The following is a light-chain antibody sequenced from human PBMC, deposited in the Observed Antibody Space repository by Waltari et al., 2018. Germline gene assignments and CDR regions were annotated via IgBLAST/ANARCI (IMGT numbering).Light chain of an antibody. CDR3: QQHYTTPWT. J-gene: IGKJ1*01. V-gene: IGKV4-1*01. CDR2: WAS. Sequence: DIVMTQSPDSLAVSLGERATLTCKSSQTVLYSANNKNYLTWYQHKPGQPPKLLISWASIRESGVPDRVTGSGSGTDFTLTISSLQAEDVAVYYCQQHYTTPWTFGQGTKVEIK. CDR1: QTVLYSANNKNY.